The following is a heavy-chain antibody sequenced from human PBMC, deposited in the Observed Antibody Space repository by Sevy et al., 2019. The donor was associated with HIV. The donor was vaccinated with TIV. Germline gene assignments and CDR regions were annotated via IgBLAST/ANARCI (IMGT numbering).Heavy chain of an antibody. CDR2: ISSSSSTI. J-gene: IGHJ6*02. D-gene: IGHD3-9*01. Sequence: GGSLRLSCAASGFTFSSYSMNWVRLAPGKGLEWVSYISSSSSTIYYADSVKGRFTISRDNAKNSLYLQMNSLRDEDTAVYYCARERGRRTGYYSESYYYGMDVWGQGTTVTVSS. CDR3: ARERGRRTGYYSESYYYGMDV. CDR1: GFTFSSYS. V-gene: IGHV3-48*02.